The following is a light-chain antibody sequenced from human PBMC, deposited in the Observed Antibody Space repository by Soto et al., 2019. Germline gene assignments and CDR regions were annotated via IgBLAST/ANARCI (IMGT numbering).Light chain of an antibody. CDR3: RHYNNWPPEWT. Sequence: EIVMTQSPATLSVSPGERATLSCRASQSVSNNLAWYQQKPGQAPRLLIYGASTRATGVPARFSGSVSGTEFTLTISSLQSEDSAVYYCRHYNNWPPEWTFGQGTKVEIK. J-gene: IGKJ1*01. V-gene: IGKV3-15*01. CDR2: GAS. CDR1: QSVSNN.